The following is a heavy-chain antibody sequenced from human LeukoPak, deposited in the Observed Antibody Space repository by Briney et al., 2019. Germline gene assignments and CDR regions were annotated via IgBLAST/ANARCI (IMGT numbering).Heavy chain of an antibody. CDR3: ARFAGKWELPDPFDY. Sequence: GASVKVSCKASGYTFTGYYMHWVRQAPGQGLEWMGRINPNSGSTNYAQKFQGRVTMTRDTSISTAYMELSRLRSDDTAVYYCARFAGKWELPDPFDYWGQGTLVTVSS. D-gene: IGHD1-26*01. CDR2: INPNSGST. CDR1: GYTFTGYY. V-gene: IGHV1-2*06. J-gene: IGHJ4*02.